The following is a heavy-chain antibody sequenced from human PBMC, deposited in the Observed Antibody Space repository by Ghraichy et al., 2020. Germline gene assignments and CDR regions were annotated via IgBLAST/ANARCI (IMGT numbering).Heavy chain of an antibody. CDR3: ARGAYHYYMDV. CDR2: INAGNGNT. CDR1: GYTFTNYA. V-gene: IGHV1-3*01. Sequence: SVKVSCKASGYTFTNYAVHWVRQAPGQSLEWMGWINAGNGNTQYSQKFQGRVTITWDTSASTAYMELSSLRSEDTAVYYCARGAYHYYMDVWGKGATVTVSS. J-gene: IGHJ6*03.